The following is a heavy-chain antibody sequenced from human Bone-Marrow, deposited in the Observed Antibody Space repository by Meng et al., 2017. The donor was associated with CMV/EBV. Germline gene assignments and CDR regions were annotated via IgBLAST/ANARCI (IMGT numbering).Heavy chain of an antibody. Sequence: SGPTLVKPTQTLTLTCTFSGFSLSTSGMRVSWIRQPPGKALEWLARIDWDDDKFYSTSLKTRLTISKDTSKNQVVLTMTNMDPVDTATYYCARMPVYCSSTSCPNGMDVWGQGTTVIVSS. D-gene: IGHD2-2*01. CDR2: IDWDDDK. V-gene: IGHV2-70D*14. CDR3: ARMPVYCSSTSCPNGMDV. J-gene: IGHJ6*02. CDR1: GFSLSTSGMR.